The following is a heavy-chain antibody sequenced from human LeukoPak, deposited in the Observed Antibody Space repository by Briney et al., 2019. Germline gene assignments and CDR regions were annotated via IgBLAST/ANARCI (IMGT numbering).Heavy chain of an antibody. CDR1: GGSISSYY. Sequence: SETLSLTCTVSGGSISSYYWSWIRQPPGKGLEWIGYIYYSGSTNYNPSLKSRVTISVDTSKNQFSLKLSSVTAADTAVYYCARGYSGNYFYFDFWGQGTLVTVSS. CDR2: IYYSGST. J-gene: IGHJ4*02. CDR3: ARGYSGNYFYFDF. V-gene: IGHV4-59*01. D-gene: IGHD1-26*01.